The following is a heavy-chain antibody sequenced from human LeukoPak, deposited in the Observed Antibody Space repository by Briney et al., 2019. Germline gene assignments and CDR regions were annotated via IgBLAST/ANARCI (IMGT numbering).Heavy chain of an antibody. CDR2: ISGSGSGGST. Sequence: PGGSLRLSCAASGFTLSNSAVSWVRQAPGKGLEWVSNISGSGSGGSTYYADSVKGRFTISRDNSKNTLYLQMNSLRAEDTAVYYCAKSSYNRFDFWGQGTLVTVSS. CDR1: GFTLSNSA. D-gene: IGHD5-24*01. CDR3: AKSSYNRFDF. V-gene: IGHV3-23*01. J-gene: IGHJ4*02.